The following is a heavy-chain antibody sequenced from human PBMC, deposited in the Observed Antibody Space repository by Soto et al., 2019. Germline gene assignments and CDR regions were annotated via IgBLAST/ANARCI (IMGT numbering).Heavy chain of an antibody. CDR3: ASLSGWSDAFDI. J-gene: IGHJ3*02. CDR2: IIPILGIA. CDR1: GGTFSSYT. D-gene: IGHD6-19*01. V-gene: IGHV1-69*02. Sequence: ASVKVSCKASGGTFSSYTISWVRQAPGQGLEWMGRIIPILGIANYAQKFQGRVTITADKSTSTAYMELSSLRSEDTAVYYCASLSGWSDAFDIWGQGTMVTVSS.